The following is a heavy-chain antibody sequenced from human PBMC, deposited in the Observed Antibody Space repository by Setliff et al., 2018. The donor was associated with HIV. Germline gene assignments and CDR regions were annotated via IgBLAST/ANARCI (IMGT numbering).Heavy chain of an antibody. V-gene: IGHV4-34*01. CDR1: GGSFSSYY. CDR3: ARVPGYSSGTSYMDV. CDR2: INYSGST. J-gene: IGHJ6*03. D-gene: IGHD6-19*01. Sequence: SETLSLTCAVYGGSFSSYYWSWIRQPPGKGLEWIGEINYSGSTNYNPSLKSRVTISVDTSKNQFSLKLRSVTAADRAVYYCARVPGYSSGTSYMDVWGKGTTVTVSS.